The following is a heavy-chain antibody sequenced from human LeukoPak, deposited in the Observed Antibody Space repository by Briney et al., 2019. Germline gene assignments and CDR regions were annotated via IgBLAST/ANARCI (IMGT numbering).Heavy chain of an antibody. D-gene: IGHD2-2*01. CDR3: ANWHCPDTNCSPGVY. Sequence: PGGSLRLSCVASGFAVGSNYMSWVRQAPGKGLEWVSLIYSGGAIRYADSVKGRFTISRDNSKNTLYLQMNSLTAEDAAVYYCANWHCPDTNCSPGVYWGQGTLVSVPS. CDR2: IYSGGAI. CDR1: GFAVGSNY. J-gene: IGHJ4*02. V-gene: IGHV3-53*01.